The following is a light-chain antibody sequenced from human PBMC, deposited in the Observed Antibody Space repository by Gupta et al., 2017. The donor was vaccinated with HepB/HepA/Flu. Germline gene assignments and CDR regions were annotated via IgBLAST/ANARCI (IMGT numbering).Light chain of an antibody. CDR3: QQYENWPPLT. J-gene: IGKJ4*01. CDR1: QSIRNN. V-gene: IGKV3-15*01. Sequence: EIVMTQSPATLSVSPGERATLSCRASQSIRNNLAWYQQKPGQAPRLLFYGASTRATGIPARFSGSGCGTEFTLTISSRQSEDFAVYYCQQYENWPPLTFGGGTKVEIK. CDR2: GAS.